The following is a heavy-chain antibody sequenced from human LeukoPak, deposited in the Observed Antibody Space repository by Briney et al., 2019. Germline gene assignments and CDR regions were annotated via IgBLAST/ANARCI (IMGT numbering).Heavy chain of an antibody. CDR1: GFTFSDYY. Sequence: GGSLRLSCAASGFTFSDYYMSWIRHAPGKGLEWVSYISSSGSTIYYAASVKGLFTISRDNAKNSLYLQMNSLRAEDTAVYYCARDRSLDSSSWYDFWGQGTLVTVSS. D-gene: IGHD6-13*01. CDR3: ARDRSLDSSSWYDF. J-gene: IGHJ5*01. V-gene: IGHV3-11*01. CDR2: ISSSGSTI.